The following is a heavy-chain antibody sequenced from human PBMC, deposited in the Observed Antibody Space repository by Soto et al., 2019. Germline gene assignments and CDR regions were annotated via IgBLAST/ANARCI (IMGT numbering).Heavy chain of an antibody. D-gene: IGHD2-2*01. Sequence: SETLSLTCTDSGGSISSYKWSWIRQPAGKGLEWIGRIYTNGSTNYNPSLKSRVTMSVDTSKNQFSLKLSSVTAADTAVYYCASARRIVVVPAAMRKDYYYYYGMDVWGQGTTVTVSS. CDR3: ASARRIVVVPAAMRKDYYYYYGMDV. CDR1: GGSISSYK. CDR2: IYTNGST. J-gene: IGHJ6*02. V-gene: IGHV4-4*07.